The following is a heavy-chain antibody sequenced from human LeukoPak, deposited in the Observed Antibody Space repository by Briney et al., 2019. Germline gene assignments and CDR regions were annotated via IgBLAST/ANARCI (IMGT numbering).Heavy chain of an antibody. CDR3: ARRRSGYSSGYFDY. V-gene: IGHV4-31*03. Sequence: SQTLSLTCTVSGGSISSGGYYWSWIRQHPGKGLEWIGYIYYSGSTYYNPSLKSRVTISVDTSKNQFSLKLSSVTAADTAVYYCARRRSGYSSGYFDYWGQGTLVTVSS. J-gene: IGHJ4*02. D-gene: IGHD6-19*01. CDR2: IYYSGST. CDR1: GGSISSGGYY.